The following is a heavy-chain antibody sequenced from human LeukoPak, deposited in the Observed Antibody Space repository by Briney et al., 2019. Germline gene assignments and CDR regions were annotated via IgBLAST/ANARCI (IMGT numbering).Heavy chain of an antibody. J-gene: IGHJ4*02. V-gene: IGHV4-59*01. Sequence: SETLSLTCTVSGGSISSYYRSWIRQPPGKGLEWIGYIYYSGSTNYNPSLKSRVTISVDTSKNQFSLKLSSVTAADTAVYYCARVKGLGSPFDYWGQGTLVTVSS. CDR2: IYYSGST. D-gene: IGHD3-10*01. CDR3: ARVKGLGSPFDY. CDR1: GGSISSYY.